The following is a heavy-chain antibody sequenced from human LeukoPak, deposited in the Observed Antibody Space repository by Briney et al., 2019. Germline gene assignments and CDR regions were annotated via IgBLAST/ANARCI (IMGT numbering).Heavy chain of an antibody. D-gene: IGHD3-10*01. CDR1: GGSFSGYY. J-gene: IGHJ4*02. CDR2: IYHSGST. Sequence: SETLSLTCAVYGGSFSGYYWGWIRQPPGKGLEWIGSIYHSGSTYYNPSLKSRVTISVDTSKNQFSLKLSSVTTADTAVYYCARGPLPPYFDYWGQGTLVTVSS. CDR3: ARGPLPPYFDY. V-gene: IGHV4-38-2*01.